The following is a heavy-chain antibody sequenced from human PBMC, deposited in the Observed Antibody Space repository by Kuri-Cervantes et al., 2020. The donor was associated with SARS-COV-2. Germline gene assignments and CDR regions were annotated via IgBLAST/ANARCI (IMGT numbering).Heavy chain of an antibody. Sequence: GESLKISCAASGFTFSSYGMHWVRQAPGKGLEWVAVISYDGSNKYYADSVKGRFTISRDNSKNTLYLQMNSLRAEDTAVYYCAKKYSGSWGYGYWGQGTLVTVSS. V-gene: IGHV3-30*18. J-gene: IGHJ4*02. CDR3: AKKYSGSWGYGY. D-gene: IGHD1-26*01. CDR1: GFTFSSYG. CDR2: ISYDGSNK.